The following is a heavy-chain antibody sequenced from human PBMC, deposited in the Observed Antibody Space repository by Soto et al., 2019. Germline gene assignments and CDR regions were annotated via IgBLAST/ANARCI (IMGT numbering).Heavy chain of an antibody. V-gene: IGHV4-30-2*01. Sequence: SETLSLTCTVSGGSISSYCWSWIRQPPGKGLEWIGYIYHSGSTYYNPSLKSRVTISVDRSKNQFSLKLSSVTAADTAVYYCARGQVVAAQHWGQGTLVTVSS. CDR1: GGSISSYC. J-gene: IGHJ4*02. D-gene: IGHD2-15*01. CDR3: ARGQVVAAQH. CDR2: IYHSGST.